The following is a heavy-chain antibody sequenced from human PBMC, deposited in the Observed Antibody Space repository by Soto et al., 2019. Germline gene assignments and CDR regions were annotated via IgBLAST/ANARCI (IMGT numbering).Heavy chain of an antibody. CDR2: IKSKTDGGTT. J-gene: IGHJ5*02. Sequence: SLRLSCAASGFIFSDAWMSWVRQAPGKGLEWVGRIKSKTDGGTTDYAAPVKGRFTISRDDSKTTLYLQMHSLKIEDTAVYYCATDRSWGQGTLVTVSS. CDR3: ATDRS. CDR1: GFIFSDAW. V-gene: IGHV3-15*01.